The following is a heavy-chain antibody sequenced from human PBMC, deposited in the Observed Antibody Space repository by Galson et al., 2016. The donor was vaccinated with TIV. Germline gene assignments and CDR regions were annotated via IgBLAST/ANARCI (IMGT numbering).Heavy chain of an antibody. D-gene: IGHD2/OR15-2a*01. CDR1: GGSMSGHF. CDR3: ARETAVSTYAFDI. J-gene: IGHJ3*02. CDR2: IFYTGST. Sequence: ETLSLPCSVSGGSMSGHFWSWVRQPPGKGLERLGYIFYTGSTNYNPSFKGRVSISVDTSKNRFSLTLTSATAADTATYYCARETAVSTYAFDIWGQGTMVTVSS. V-gene: IGHV4-59*11.